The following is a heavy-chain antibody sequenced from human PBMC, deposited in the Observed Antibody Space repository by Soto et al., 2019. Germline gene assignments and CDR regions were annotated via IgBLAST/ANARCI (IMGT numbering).Heavy chain of an antibody. V-gene: IGHV4-34*01. CDR2: IHHSGST. D-gene: IGHD6-13*01. CDR1: GGSFSGYY. J-gene: IGHJ4*02. Sequence: QVQLQQWGAGLLKPSETLSLTCAVYGGSFSGYYWTWIRQPPGKGLEWIGEIHHSGSTNYSPSLKSRVTISVDTSKNQFSLRLSSITAADTAVYYCARLARYLHRWGGSNWYYFDYWGQGTLVTVSS. CDR3: ARLARYLHRWGGSNWYYFDY.